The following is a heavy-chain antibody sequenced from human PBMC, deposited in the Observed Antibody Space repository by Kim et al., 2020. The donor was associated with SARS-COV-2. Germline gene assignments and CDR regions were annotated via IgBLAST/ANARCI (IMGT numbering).Heavy chain of an antibody. D-gene: IGHD5-12*01. J-gene: IGHJ4*02. Sequence: DGGATDYDESVKGRFTISRDDSKNTLYLHMNSLKTEDTAMYYCTTGANYWGQGTLVTVSS. V-gene: IGHV3-15*01. CDR2: DGGAT. CDR3: TTGANY.